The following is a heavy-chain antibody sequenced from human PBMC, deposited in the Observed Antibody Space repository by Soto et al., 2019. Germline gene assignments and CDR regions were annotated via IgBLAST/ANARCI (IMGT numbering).Heavy chain of an antibody. V-gene: IGHV3-23*01. CDR1: GFAFSNFA. CDR3: AAPRVAVPHTRYFDP. D-gene: IGHD6-19*01. J-gene: IGHJ5*02. CDR2: IGSGSRGT. Sequence: EVQLLESGGGLVQPGGSLRLSCAASGFAFSNFAMSWVRQAPGKGLEWVSAIGSGSRGTHYAESVEDRFTISRDDSKNILYLQLNSLTAADTAVYYCAAPRVAVPHTRYFDPWGQGTPVTVSP.